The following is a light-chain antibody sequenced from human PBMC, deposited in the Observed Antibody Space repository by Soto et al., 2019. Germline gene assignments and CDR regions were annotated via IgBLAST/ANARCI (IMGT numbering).Light chain of an antibody. CDR1: QGVSSSS. J-gene: IGKJ5*01. V-gene: IGKV3-20*01. Sequence: EIVLTQSPGTLSLSPGERATLSCRASQGVSSSSLAWYQQRPGQAPRLLIYGASSRATGIPHRFSGSGSGTDFTLTISRLEPEDFAVYYCQQYGSSPITFGQGTRLEIK. CDR2: GAS. CDR3: QQYGSSPIT.